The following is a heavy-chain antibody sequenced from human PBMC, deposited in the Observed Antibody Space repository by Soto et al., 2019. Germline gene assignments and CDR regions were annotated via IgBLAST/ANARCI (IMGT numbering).Heavy chain of an antibody. CDR1: GFTFSSYA. Sequence: QVQLVESGGGVVQPGRSLRLSCAASGFTFSSYAMHWVRQAPGKGLEWVAVISYDGSNKYYADSVKGRFTISRDNSKNTLYLQMNSLRAEDTAVYYCARDTRWFGELCLDYWGQGTQVTVSS. D-gene: IGHD3-10*01. J-gene: IGHJ4*02. V-gene: IGHV3-30-3*01. CDR2: ISYDGSNK. CDR3: ARDTRWFGELCLDY.